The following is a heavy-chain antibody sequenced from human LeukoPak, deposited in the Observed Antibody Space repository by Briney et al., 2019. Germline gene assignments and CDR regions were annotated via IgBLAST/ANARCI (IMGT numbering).Heavy chain of an antibody. J-gene: IGHJ4*02. CDR3: ARDGTGTVGFDY. CDR1: GFTFSSCS. D-gene: IGHD3/OR15-3a*01. Sequence: GGSLRLSCAASGFTFSSCSMNWVRQAPGKGLEWVSSISSSSSYIYYADSVEGRFTISRDNAKNSLYLQMNSLRAEDTAVYYCARDGTGTVGFDYWGRGTLVTVSS. CDR2: ISSSSSYI. V-gene: IGHV3-21*01.